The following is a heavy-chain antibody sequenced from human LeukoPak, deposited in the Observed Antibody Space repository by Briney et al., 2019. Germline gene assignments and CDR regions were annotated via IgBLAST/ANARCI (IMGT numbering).Heavy chain of an antibody. CDR1: GGSISSYY. J-gene: IGHJ4*02. CDR2: IYSSGST. Sequence: SETLSLTCTVSGGSISSYYWSWIRQPAGKGLEWIGRIYSSGSTNYNPSLKSRVTISVDKSKNQFSLKLSSVTAADTAVHYCASETGAYYYEGGYYFDYWGQGTLVTVSS. V-gene: IGHV4-4*07. CDR3: ASETGAYYYEGGYYFDY. D-gene: IGHD3-22*01.